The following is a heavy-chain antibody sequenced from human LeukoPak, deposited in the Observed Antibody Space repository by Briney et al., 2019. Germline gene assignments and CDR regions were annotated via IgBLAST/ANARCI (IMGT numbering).Heavy chain of an antibody. Sequence: GGSLRLSCTVSGFTVSSNSMSWVRQAPGKGLEWVSAISGSGGSTYYADSVKGRFTISRDNSKNTLYLQMNSLRAEDTAVYYCAKGVAYYDSSGYLDYWGQGTLVTVSS. J-gene: IGHJ4*02. V-gene: IGHV3-23*01. D-gene: IGHD3-22*01. CDR3: AKGVAYYDSSGYLDY. CDR2: ISGSGGST. CDR1: GFTVSSNS.